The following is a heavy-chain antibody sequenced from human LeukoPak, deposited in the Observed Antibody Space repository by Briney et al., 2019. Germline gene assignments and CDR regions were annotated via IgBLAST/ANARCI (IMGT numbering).Heavy chain of an antibody. CDR3: ARDSVWGSYNYFDY. V-gene: IGHV4-61*02. D-gene: IGHD3-16*01. J-gene: IGHJ4*02. CDR2: IYTTGST. CDR1: GGSISSGSYY. Sequence: SQTLSLTCTVSGGSISSGSYYWSWIRQPAGKGLEWIGRIYTTGSTNYNPSLKSRVTISVDTSKNQFSLKLSSVTAADTAVYYCARDSVWGSYNYFDYWGQGTLVTVSS.